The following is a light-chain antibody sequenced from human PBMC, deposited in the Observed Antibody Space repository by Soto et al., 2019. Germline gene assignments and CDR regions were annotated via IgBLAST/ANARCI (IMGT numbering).Light chain of an antibody. Sequence: DLQLTRSPSTLSASVGDRVTIPCRASQSCRNSLAWYQQKAGKAPTLLIYDASTLQSGVPSRFSGSGSGTEFSLTISSLQPEDFATYYCLCYITYPWTFGQGTKVDI. V-gene: IGKV1-5*01. J-gene: IGKJ1*01. CDR2: DAS. CDR1: QSCRNS. CDR3: LCYITYPWT.